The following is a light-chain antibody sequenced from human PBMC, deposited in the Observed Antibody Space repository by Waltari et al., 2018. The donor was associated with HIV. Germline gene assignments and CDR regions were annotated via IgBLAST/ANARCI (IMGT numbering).Light chain of an antibody. CDR1: QSAATN. CDR2: GAG. J-gene: IGKJ2*01. Sequence: EILMTQSPATLAVSPEDRATLSCKASQSAATNIAWYQQKPGQPIRLLIYGAGTTATGVSGRFSGSGSGTDFTLTINNLQSDDSAVYFCQQYNSSPTFGQGTKVEV. V-gene: IGKV3-15*01. CDR3: QQYNSSPT.